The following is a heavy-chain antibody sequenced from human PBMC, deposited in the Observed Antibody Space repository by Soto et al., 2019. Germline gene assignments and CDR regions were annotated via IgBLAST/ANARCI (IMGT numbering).Heavy chain of an antibody. CDR1: GDIFNTYG. CDR2: ISTYNGHT. CDR3: IKDDCSGDTCYLGH. V-gene: IGHV1-18*01. D-gene: IGHD2-15*01. J-gene: IGHJ4*02. Sequence: APVKASCKAPGDIFNTYGIASVRQSPGQGLEWMGWISTYNGHTKYAQKLQDRVTLTTDTSTSTAYMELRSLRSDDTAAYYCIKDDCSGDTCYLGHWGQGTLVTVSS.